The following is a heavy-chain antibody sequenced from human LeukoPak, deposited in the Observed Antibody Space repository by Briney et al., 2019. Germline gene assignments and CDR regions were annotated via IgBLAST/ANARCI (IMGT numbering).Heavy chain of an antibody. V-gene: IGHV3-7*01. D-gene: IGHD2-15*01. CDR1: GFTFSSYW. Sequence: GGSLRLSCAASGFTFSSYWMSWVRQAPGKGLEWVANIKQDGSEKYYVDSVKGRFTISRDNSKNTLYLQMNSLRAEDTAVYYCARQGYCSGGSCYHSALYFDYWGQGTLVTVSS. J-gene: IGHJ4*02. CDR2: IKQDGSEK. CDR3: ARQGYCSGGSCYHSALYFDY.